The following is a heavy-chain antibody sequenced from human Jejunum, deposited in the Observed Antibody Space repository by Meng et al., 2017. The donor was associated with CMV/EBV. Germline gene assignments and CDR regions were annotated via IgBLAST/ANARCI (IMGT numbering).Heavy chain of an antibody. CDR3: AKGKGSYCDGDCSSRILDY. D-gene: IGHD2-21*02. J-gene: IGHJ4*01. CDR2: ISGGGDSL. Sequence: LSRKGMSWVRQAPGKGLEWVSIISGGGDSLYYADSVKGRFTISRDNSKNTLYLQMNSLRAEDTAIYSCAKGKGSYCDGDCSSRILDYWGHGTLVTVSS. V-gene: IGHV3-23*01. CDR1: LSRKG.